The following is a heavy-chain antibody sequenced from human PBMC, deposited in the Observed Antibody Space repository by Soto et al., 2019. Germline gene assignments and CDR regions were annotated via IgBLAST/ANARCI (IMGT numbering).Heavy chain of an antibody. V-gene: IGHV6-1*01. D-gene: IGHD3-10*01. CDR2: TYYRSKWYN. CDR1: GDSVSTKSAT. CDR3: ARDRVRGATVWYFDY. J-gene: IGHJ4*02. Sequence: SQTLSLTCAISGDSVSTKSATWNWIRQSPSRGLEWLGRTYYRSKWYNDYAVSLKSRITINPDTSKNQFSLQLNSVTPEDTAVYYCARDRVRGATVWYFDYWGQGTLVTVSS.